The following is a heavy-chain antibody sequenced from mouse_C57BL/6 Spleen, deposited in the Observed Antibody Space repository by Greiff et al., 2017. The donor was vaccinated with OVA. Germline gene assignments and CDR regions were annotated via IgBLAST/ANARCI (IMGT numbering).Heavy chain of an antibody. CDR2: IYPGDGDT. J-gene: IGHJ3*01. Sequence: VQLQQSGPELVKPGASVKISCKASGYAFSSSWMNWVKQRPGKGLEWIGRIYPGDGDTNYNGKFKGKATLTADKSSSTAYMQLSSLTSEDSAVYFCARNDYYGSSPAYWGQGTLVTVSA. D-gene: IGHD1-1*01. CDR1: GYAFSSSW. CDR3: ARNDYYGSSPAY. V-gene: IGHV1-82*01.